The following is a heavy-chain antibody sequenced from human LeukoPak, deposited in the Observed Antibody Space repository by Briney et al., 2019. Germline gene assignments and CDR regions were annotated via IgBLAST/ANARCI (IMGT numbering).Heavy chain of an antibody. J-gene: IGHJ5*02. Sequence: SETLSLTCPVSGGSISSYYWSWIRQPAGKGLEWIGRIYTSGSTNYNPSLKSRVTMSVDTSKNQFSLKLSSVTAADTSVYYCARGVAAAGYNWFDPWGQGTLVTVSS. CDR3: ARGVAAAGYNWFDP. CDR2: IYTSGST. CDR1: GGSISSYY. V-gene: IGHV4-4*07. D-gene: IGHD6-13*01.